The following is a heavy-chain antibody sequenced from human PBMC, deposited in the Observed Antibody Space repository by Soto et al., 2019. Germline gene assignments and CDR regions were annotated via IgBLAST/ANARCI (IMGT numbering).Heavy chain of an antibody. CDR2: VYDNGRP. J-gene: IGHJ4*02. CDR3: ARGVGSSPPRY. D-gene: IGHD3-9*01. V-gene: IGHV4-59*01. Sequence: SETLSLTCTISGGSISVYYWSWIRQSPRQGLEWIGYVYDNGRPYYSPSLKSRVTIPADTSKNQISLKLTSATAADTAVYYCARGVGSSPPRYWGRGTLVTVSS. CDR1: GGSISVYY.